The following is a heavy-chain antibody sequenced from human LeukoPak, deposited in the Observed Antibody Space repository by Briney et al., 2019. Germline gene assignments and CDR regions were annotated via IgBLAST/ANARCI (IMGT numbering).Heavy chain of an antibody. J-gene: IGHJ3*02. CDR2: IYYSGST. Sequence: PSETLSLTCTVSGGSISSYYWSWIRQPPGKGLEWIGYIYYSGSTNYNPSLKSRVTISVDTSKNQFSLKLSSMTAADTAVYYCARDGSSTDAFDIWGQGTMVTVSS. V-gene: IGHV4-59*01. D-gene: IGHD6-6*01. CDR1: GGSISSYY. CDR3: ARDGSSTDAFDI.